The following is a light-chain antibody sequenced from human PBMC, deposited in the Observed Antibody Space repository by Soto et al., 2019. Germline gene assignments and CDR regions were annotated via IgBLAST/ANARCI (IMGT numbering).Light chain of an antibody. J-gene: IGKJ5*01. CDR2: GAS. CDR3: HQYNHWPFT. Sequence: VTTQSRATTSVSPGARATLSCRASQSVNSNLAWYQQKPGQAPRLLIYGASTRATGLPARFSGSGSGTEFTLTISSLQSEDFAAYYCHQYNHWPFTFGQGTRLEIK. CDR1: QSVNSN. V-gene: IGKV3D-15*01.